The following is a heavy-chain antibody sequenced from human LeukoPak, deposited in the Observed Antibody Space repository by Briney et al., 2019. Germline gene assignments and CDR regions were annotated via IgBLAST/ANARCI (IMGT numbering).Heavy chain of an antibody. V-gene: IGHV5-10-1*01. D-gene: IGHD6-6*01. CDR3: AIIERSSYYCHS. CDR2: IDTSDSYT. J-gene: IGHJ4*02. CDR1: GYSFTSYW. Sequence: GESLKISCKGSGYSFTSYWISWVRKMHGRGLEWMGRIDTSDSYTNYSPSFQGHVTISADKSISTAYLQWSSLKASDTAMYYCAIIERSSYYCHSWGQGTLVTVSS.